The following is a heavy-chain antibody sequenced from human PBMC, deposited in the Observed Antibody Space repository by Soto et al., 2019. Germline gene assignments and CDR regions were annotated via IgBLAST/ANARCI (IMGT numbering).Heavy chain of an antibody. Sequence: SETLSLTCTVSGGSISSGGYYWSWIRQHPGKGLEWIGYIYYSGSTYYNPSLKSRVTISVDTSKNQFSLKLSSVTAADTAVYYCARATYYDILTGYSYRQRFYYFDYWGQGTLVTVYS. J-gene: IGHJ4*02. D-gene: IGHD3-9*01. CDR2: IYYSGST. V-gene: IGHV4-31*03. CDR3: ARATYYDILTGYSYRQRFYYFDY. CDR1: GGSISSGGYY.